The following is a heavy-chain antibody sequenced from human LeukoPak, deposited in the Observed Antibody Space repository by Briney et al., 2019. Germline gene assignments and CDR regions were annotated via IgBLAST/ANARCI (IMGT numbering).Heavy chain of an antibody. V-gene: IGHV3-23*01. CDR3: ARESSRDDYVWGSYRPDY. Sequence: PSETLSLTCAVYGGSFSGYYWSWVRQAPGKGLEWVSGISGSGGSADYADSVEGRFTISRDNSKNTLYLQMNSLRVEDTAVYYCARESSRDDYVWGSYRPDYWGQGTLVTVSS. D-gene: IGHD3-16*02. J-gene: IGHJ4*02. CDR1: GGSFSGYY. CDR2: ISGSGGSA.